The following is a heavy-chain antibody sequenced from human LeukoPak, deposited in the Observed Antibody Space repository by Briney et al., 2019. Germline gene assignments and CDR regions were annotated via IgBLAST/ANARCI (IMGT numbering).Heavy chain of an antibody. Sequence: GASVKVSCKASGYTFTGYYMHWARQAPGQGLEWMGWINPNSGGTNYAQKFQGRVTMTRDTSISTAYMELSRLRSDDTAVYYCARTLVATGGFRAFDYWGQGTLVTVSS. CDR3: ARTLVATGGFRAFDY. V-gene: IGHV1-2*02. D-gene: IGHD5-12*01. J-gene: IGHJ4*02. CDR1: GYTFTGYY. CDR2: INPNSGGT.